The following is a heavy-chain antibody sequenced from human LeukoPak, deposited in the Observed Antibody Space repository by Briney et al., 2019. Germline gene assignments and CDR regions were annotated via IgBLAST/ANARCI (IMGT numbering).Heavy chain of an antibody. V-gene: IGHV4-59*08. CDR1: GGSINSYY. CDR3: ATYDNTALRFDY. CDR2: IYYSGST. Sequence: SETLSLTCTVSGGSINSYYWSWIRQPPGKGLEWIGYIYYSGSTNYNPSLKSRVTISVDTSKNQFSLKLSSVTAADTAVYYCATYDNTALRFDYWGQGTLVTVSS. J-gene: IGHJ4*02. D-gene: IGHD3-22*01.